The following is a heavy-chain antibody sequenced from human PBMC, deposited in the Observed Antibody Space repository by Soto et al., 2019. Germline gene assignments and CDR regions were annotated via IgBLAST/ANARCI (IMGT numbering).Heavy chain of an antibody. CDR2: INPNSGGT. V-gene: IGHV1-2*04. D-gene: IGHD2-15*01. CDR3: AISVVAATPLYYYYGMDV. J-gene: IGHJ6*02. Sequence: GASVKVSCKASGYTFTGYYMHWVRQAPGQGLEWMGWINPNSGGTNYAQKFQGWVTMTRDTSISTAYMELSRLRSDDTAVYYCAISVVAATPLYYYYGMDVWGQGTTVTVS. CDR1: GYTFTGYY.